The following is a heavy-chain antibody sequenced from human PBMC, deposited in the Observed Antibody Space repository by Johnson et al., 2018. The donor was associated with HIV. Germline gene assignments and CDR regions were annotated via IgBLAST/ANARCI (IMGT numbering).Heavy chain of an antibody. CDR3: ARAVYSSAWAPGGAFES. Sequence: VQLVESGGGVVRPGGSLRLSCAASGFSFDDYGMTWVRQAPGKGLKWVSSVYWNGGRAAYADSVTGLFTISRDNAKNTLYLQMNSLRAEDTAVYYCARAVYSSAWAPGGAFESWGQGTMVTVSS. CDR1: GFSFDDYG. D-gene: IGHD4-11*01. J-gene: IGHJ3*02. CDR2: VYWNGGRA. V-gene: IGHV3-20*04.